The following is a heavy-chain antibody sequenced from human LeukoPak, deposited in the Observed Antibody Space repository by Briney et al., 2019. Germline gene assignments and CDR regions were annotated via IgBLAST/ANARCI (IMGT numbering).Heavy chain of an antibody. V-gene: IGHV4-39*01. J-gene: IGHJ5*02. Sequence: PSETLSLTCTVSGGSISSSSYYWGWIRQPPGKGLEWIGSIYYSGSTYYNPSLKSRVTISVDTSKNQFSLKLSSVTAADTAVYYCIRDYGADPNPPTWGQGTLVIVSS. D-gene: IGHD4/OR15-4a*01. CDR3: IRDYGADPNPPT. CDR1: GGSISSSSYY. CDR2: IYYSGST.